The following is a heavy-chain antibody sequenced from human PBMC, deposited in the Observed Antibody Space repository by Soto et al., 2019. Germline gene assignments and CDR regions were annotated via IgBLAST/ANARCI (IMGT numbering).Heavy chain of an antibody. V-gene: IGHV3-23*01. Sequence: EVQLLESGGGLVQPGGSLRLSCAASGFTFSSYAMSWVRQAPGKGLEWVSAISGSGGSTYYADSVKGRFTISRDNSKNTLYLQMNSLSAEDTAVYYCAKESSFRGYSSGWSGDYWGQGTLVTVSS. CDR3: AKESSFRGYSSGWSGDY. J-gene: IGHJ4*02. CDR1: GFTFSSYA. D-gene: IGHD6-19*01. CDR2: ISGSGGST.